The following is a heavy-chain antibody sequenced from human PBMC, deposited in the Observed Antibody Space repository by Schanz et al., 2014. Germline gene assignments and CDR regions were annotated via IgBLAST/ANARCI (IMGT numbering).Heavy chain of an antibody. CDR3: DRARFLYSDGLDLEHAHGKDV. D-gene: IGHD6-13*01. Sequence: SCNASCYTFTTYAISWVRQSPGHGLEWMGWIIAYNGNTNYAQKLQGRVTRTTDTSTSYGYMERRRLRSEQTPVLFRDRARFLYSDGLDLEHAHGKDV. J-gene: IGHJ6*01. CDR2: IIAYNGNT. CDR1: CYTFTTYA. V-gene: IGHV1-18*01.